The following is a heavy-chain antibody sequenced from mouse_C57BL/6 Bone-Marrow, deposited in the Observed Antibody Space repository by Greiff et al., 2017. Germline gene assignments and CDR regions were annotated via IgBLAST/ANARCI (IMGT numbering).Heavy chain of an antibody. CDR3: AREGDGYYAMDY. D-gene: IGHD2-3*01. J-gene: IGHJ4*01. CDR2: IDPSDSYT. Sequence: QVQLQQPGAELVKPGASVKLSCKASGYTFTSYWMQWVKQRPGQGLEWIGEIDPSDSYTNYNQKFTGKATLTVDTSSSTSYMQRSSLTSEDSAVYYCAREGDGYYAMDYWGQGTSVTVSS. CDR1: GYTFTSYW. V-gene: IGHV1-50*01.